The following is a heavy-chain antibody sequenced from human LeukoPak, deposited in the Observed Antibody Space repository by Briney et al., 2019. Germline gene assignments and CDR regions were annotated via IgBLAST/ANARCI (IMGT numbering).Heavy chain of an antibody. V-gene: IGHV4-59*01. J-gene: IGHJ6*02. CDR2: IYYSGST. Sequence: SETLSLTCTVSGGSISSYYWSWIRQPPGKGLEWIGYIYYSGSTNYNPSLKSRVTISVDTSKNQFSLKLSSVTAADTAVYYCAREFGGGMVVWGQGTTVTVSS. CDR3: AREFGGGMVV. D-gene: IGHD3-10*01. CDR1: GGSISSYY.